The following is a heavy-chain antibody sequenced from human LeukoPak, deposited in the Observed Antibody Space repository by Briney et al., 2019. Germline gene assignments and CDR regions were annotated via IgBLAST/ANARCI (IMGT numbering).Heavy chain of an antibody. D-gene: IGHD1-26*01. J-gene: IGHJ3*01. CDR3: ARHSRVIVGAICAYDF. CDR2: IHHSGTI. Sequence: SETLSLTCAVSGSSIYSDCFWAWIRQPPGKGLEWIGSIHHSGTIYYNPSLRSRVTISVGTSENHFSLNLNSVTAADTALYYCARHSRVIVGAICAYDFWGQGTKVTVSS. CDR1: GSSIYSDCF. V-gene: IGHV4-38-2*01.